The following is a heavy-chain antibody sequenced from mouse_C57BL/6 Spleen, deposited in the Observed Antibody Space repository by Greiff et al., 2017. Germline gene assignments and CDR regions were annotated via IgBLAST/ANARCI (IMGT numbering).Heavy chain of an antibody. CDR1: GFTFSDYY. V-gene: IGHV5-16*01. D-gene: IGHD1-1*01. Sequence: EVQLVESEGGLVQPGSSMKLSCTASGFTFSDYYMAWVRQVPEKGLEWVANINYDGSSTYYLDSLKSRFIISRDNAKNILYLQMSSLKSEDTATYYCARGGSSYEDYAMDYWGQGTSVTVSS. J-gene: IGHJ4*01. CDR2: INYDGSST. CDR3: ARGGSSYEDYAMDY.